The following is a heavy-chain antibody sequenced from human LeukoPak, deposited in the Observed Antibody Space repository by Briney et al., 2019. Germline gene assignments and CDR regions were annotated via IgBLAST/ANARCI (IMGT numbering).Heavy chain of an antibody. V-gene: IGHV3-74*01. CDR1: GFSSSGYW. CDR2: INSDGSIT. J-gene: IGHJ4*02. Sequence: PGGSLRLSCAASGFSSSGYWMHWVRQIPGKGLVWVSHINSDGSITNYADSVKGRFTISRDNAKNTLYLQMNSLRAEDTAVYYCAREVGAIDFWGQGTLVTVSS. D-gene: IGHD1-26*01. CDR3: AREVGAIDF.